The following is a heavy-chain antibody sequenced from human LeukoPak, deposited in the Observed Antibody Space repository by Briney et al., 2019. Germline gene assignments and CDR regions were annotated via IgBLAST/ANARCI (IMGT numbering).Heavy chain of an antibody. D-gene: IGHD6-13*01. CDR1: GFTFSNYW. V-gene: IGHV3-7*01. CDR2: IKEDGSEK. CDR3: ASGRQLGY. Sequence: PGRSLSLSCAASGFTFSNYWMSWVRQAPGKGLEWVANIKEDGSEKYYVDSVKGRFTISRENARNSLYLQMNSLRAEDTAVYYCASGRQLGYWGQGTLVSVSS. J-gene: IGHJ4*02.